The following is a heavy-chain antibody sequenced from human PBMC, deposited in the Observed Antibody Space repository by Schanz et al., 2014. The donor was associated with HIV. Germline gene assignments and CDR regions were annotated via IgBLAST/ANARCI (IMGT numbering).Heavy chain of an antibody. CDR3: AREYYSRNWNWFDP. Sequence: QEQLVESGGGVVQPGKSLRLSCAVSGFTFRNFGMHWVRQAPGKGLEWVAVIWYDGTKIDYADSVKGRFTVSRDNSKNMLYLQMNSLRAADTAVCYCAREYYSRNWNWFDPWGQGTLVTVSS. V-gene: IGHV3-33*01. CDR1: GFTFRNFG. CDR2: IWYDGTKI. J-gene: IGHJ5*02. D-gene: IGHD6-13*01.